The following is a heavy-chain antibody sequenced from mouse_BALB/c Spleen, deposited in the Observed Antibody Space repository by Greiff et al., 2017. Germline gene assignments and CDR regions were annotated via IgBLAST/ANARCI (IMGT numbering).Heavy chain of an antibody. V-gene: IGHV5-6-5*01. D-gene: IGHD1-1*01. CDR2: ISSGGST. J-gene: IGHJ1*01. Sequence: EVQLQESGGGLVKPGGSLKLSCAASGFTFSSYAMSWVRQTPEKRLEWVASISSGGSTYYPDSVKGRFTISRDNARNILYLQMSSLRSEDTAMYYCAREGGFTTVAPWYLDVWGAGTTVTVSS. CDR3: AREGGFTTVAPWYLDV. CDR1: GFTFSSYA.